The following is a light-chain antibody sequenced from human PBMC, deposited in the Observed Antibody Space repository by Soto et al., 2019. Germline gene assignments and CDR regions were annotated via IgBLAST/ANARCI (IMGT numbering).Light chain of an antibody. V-gene: IGKV3-15*01. CDR3: QQYFEWPPMT. CDR2: GAS. Sequence: IVLTQSPATLSSFPGDRVTLSCRASQSVSSYLAWFQQKPGQAPRLLISGASTRAAGISDRFRGSGSGTEFTLTISSLRSEDSAIYYCQQYFEWPPMTFGQGTKVDIK. CDR1: QSVSSY. J-gene: IGKJ1*01.